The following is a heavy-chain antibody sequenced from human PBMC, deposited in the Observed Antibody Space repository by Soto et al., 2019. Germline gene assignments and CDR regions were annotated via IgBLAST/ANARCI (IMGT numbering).Heavy chain of an antibody. V-gene: IGHV1-69*02. CDR2: VIPMVGMS. J-gene: IGHJ4*02. CDR1: GGTFNFYS. Sequence: QVQLVHSGAEVKKPGSSVKVSCTASGGTFNFYSISWVRQAPGQGLEWVGRVIPMVGMSEYAQKFQGRVTITADKSTSTAYMNLRSLRSEDTAVYYCATNYGSGSAHFDYWGQGTLVTVSS. D-gene: IGHD3-10*01. CDR3: ATNYGSGSAHFDY.